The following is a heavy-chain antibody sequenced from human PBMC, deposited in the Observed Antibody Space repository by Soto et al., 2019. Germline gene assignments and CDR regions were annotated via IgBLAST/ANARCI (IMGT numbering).Heavy chain of an antibody. CDR2: ISYDGSNK. D-gene: IGHD3-9*01. V-gene: IGHV3-30*14. J-gene: IGHJ3*02. CDR3: ATTLRYFDWYAFES. CDR1: GFTFSSYA. Sequence: GGSLRLSCAASGFTFSSYAMHWVRQAPGKGLEWVAVISYDGSNKYYADSVKGRFTISRDNSKNTLYLQMNSLRAEDTAIYFCATTLRYFDWYAFESWGQGTMVTVSS.